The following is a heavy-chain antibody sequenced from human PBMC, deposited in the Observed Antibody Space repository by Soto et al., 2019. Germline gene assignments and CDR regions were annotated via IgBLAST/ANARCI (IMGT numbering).Heavy chain of an antibody. V-gene: IGHV4-34*01. Sequence: SETLSLTCAVYGGSFSGYYWSWIRQPPGKGLEWIGEINHSGSTNYNPSLKSRVTISVDTSKNQFSLKLSSVTAADTAVYYCARTTATMITFGGVIVTPYYFDYWGQGTLVTVSS. CDR2: INHSGST. CDR3: ARTTATMITFGGVIVTPYYFDY. J-gene: IGHJ4*02. CDR1: GGSFSGYY. D-gene: IGHD3-16*02.